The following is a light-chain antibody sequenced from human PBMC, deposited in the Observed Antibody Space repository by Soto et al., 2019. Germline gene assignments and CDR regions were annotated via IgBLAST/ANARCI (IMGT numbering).Light chain of an antibody. Sequence: QSVLTQPPSASGTPGQRVTISCSGSSSDIGSNYVYWYQQLPGTAPKLLIYRNNQRPSGVPARFSGSKSGTSASLAISGLRSEDEADYFCAAWDDSLSGRGVFGGGTKLTVL. CDR3: AAWDDSLSGRGV. J-gene: IGLJ2*01. CDR1: SSDIGSNY. CDR2: RNN. V-gene: IGLV1-47*01.